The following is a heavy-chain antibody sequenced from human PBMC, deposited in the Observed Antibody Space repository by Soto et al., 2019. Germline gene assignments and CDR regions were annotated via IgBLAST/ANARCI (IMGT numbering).Heavy chain of an antibody. D-gene: IGHD6-19*01. J-gene: IGHJ6*02. V-gene: IGHV3-11*01. CDR1: GFRFSDYY. Sequence: QVQLVESGGGLVEPGGSLRLSCAASGFRFSDYYMSWIRQAPGKGLEWVSCITSSGSTIHDADSVQGRFTINRDNDKNSLYMQLNSLSAEDPDGYYCATAPDSSGYYGMDVWGQGTTVTVSS. CDR3: ATAPDSSGYYGMDV. CDR2: ITSSGSTI.